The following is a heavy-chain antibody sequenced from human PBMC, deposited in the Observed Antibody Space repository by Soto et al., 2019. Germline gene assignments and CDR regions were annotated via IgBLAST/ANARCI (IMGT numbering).Heavy chain of an antibody. CDR2: IDPKSGRT. CDR3: ARGPAGDNDF. Sequence: AAVKVSCKPSGYTFIDYYLHWVRQAPGQGLEWMGWIDPKSGRTNYAQKLQGRVALTRDTSINTAYMELTWLTSDDTAVYYCARGPAGDNDFWGQGTLVTVSS. D-gene: IGHD4-17*01. CDR1: GYTFIDYY. J-gene: IGHJ4*02. V-gene: IGHV1-2*02.